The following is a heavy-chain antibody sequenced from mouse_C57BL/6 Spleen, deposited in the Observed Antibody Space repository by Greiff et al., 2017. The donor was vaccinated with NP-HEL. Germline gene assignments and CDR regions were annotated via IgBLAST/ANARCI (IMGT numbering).Heavy chain of an antibody. J-gene: IGHJ4*01. CDR2: INPNNGGT. D-gene: IGHD3-2*02. Sequence: EVQLQQSGPELVKPGASVKIPCKASGYTFTDYNMDWVKQSHGKSLEWIGDINPNNGGTIYNQKFKGTATLTVDKSSSTAYMELRSLTSDDTAFYYCSRGAQSPDAMDYWGQGTSVTVSS. CDR1: GYTFTDYN. V-gene: IGHV1-18*01. CDR3: SRGAQSPDAMDY.